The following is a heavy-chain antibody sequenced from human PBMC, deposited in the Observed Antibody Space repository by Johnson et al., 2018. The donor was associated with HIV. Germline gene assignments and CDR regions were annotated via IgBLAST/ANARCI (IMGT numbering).Heavy chain of an antibody. V-gene: IGHV3-66*01. Sequence: VQLVESGGGLVQPGGSLRLSCAASGFIVGRNYMTWVRQAPGKGLEWVSVIYSGGSTYYADSVKGRFTISRDNSKNTLYLQMNSLRAEDTAVYYCVTLVVAPPFDIWGQGTMVTVSS. CDR3: VTLVVAPPFDI. CDR2: IYSGGST. D-gene: IGHD2-15*01. CDR1: GFIVGRNY. J-gene: IGHJ3*02.